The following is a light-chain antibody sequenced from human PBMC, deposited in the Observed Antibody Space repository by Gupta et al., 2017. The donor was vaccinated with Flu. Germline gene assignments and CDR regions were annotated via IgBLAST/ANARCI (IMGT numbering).Light chain of an antibody. V-gene: IGLV3-21*02. CDR3: QVWDSSSDHRYV. J-gene: IGLJ1*01. CDR1: NVGSKG. CDR2: EDS. Sequence: QTARITCGGINVGSKGVHWYQQKPGQAPVLVVHEDSDRPSGIPERFSGSNSGNTATLTISRVEAGDEADFYCQVWDSSSDHRYVFGTGTKVTVL.